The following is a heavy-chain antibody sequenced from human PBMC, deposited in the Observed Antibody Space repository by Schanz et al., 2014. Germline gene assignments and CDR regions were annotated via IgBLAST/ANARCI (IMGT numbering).Heavy chain of an antibody. CDR3: VPMSIAAH. Sequence: VQLVESGGGVVQPERSLRLSCAASGFNFANHAIHWVRQAPGKGLEWVSSISSTSSYIFYADSVKGRFTISRDNAKNSLYLQMNSLRAEDTAVYYCVPMSIAAHWGQGTLVTVSS. D-gene: IGHD6-6*01. CDR2: ISSTSSYI. J-gene: IGHJ4*02. V-gene: IGHV3-21*01. CDR1: GFNFANHA.